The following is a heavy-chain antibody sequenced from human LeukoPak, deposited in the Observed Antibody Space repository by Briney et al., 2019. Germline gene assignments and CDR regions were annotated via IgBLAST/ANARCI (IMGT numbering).Heavy chain of an antibody. CDR1: GYTLTELS. Sequence: ASVKVSCKVSGYTLTELSMHWVRQAPGKGLEWMGGFNPEDGETIYAQKFQGRVTMTEDTSTDTAYMELSSLRSEDTAVYYCATRRMAGTTFDYWGQGTLVTVSS. J-gene: IGHJ4*02. V-gene: IGHV1-24*01. CDR2: FNPEDGET. D-gene: IGHD1-7*01. CDR3: ATRRMAGTTFDY.